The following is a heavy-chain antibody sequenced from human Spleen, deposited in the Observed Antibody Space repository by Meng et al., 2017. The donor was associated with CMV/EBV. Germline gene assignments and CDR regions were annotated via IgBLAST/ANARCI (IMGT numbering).Heavy chain of an antibody. J-gene: IGHJ5*02. Sequence: WVRQAPGKGLEWIGSIYYSGSTYYNPSLKSRVTISVDTSKNQFSLKLSSVTAADTAVYYCARDLRTSGDWFDPWGQGTLVTVSS. V-gene: IGHV4-39*07. D-gene: IGHD2-2*01. CDR2: IYYSGST. CDR3: ARDLRTSGDWFDP.